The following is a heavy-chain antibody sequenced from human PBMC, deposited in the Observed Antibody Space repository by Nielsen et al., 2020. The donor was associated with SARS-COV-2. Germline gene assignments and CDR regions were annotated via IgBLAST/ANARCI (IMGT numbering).Heavy chain of an antibody. V-gene: IGHV4-59*13. J-gene: IGHJ4*02. CDR2: IYFNGSP. CDR3: ASLSGYGFLHFDY. Sequence: SETLSLTCTVSGGSISSYYWSWIRQPPGKGLEWIGYIYFNGSPNYNPSLKSRVTISLDTSKSQFSLRLNSVTAADTAVYYCASLSGYGFLHFDYWGQGTLVTVSS. D-gene: IGHD3-22*01. CDR1: GGSISSYY.